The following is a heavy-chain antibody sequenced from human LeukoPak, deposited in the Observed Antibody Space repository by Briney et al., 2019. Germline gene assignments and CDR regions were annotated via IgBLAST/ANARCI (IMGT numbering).Heavy chain of an antibody. J-gene: IGHJ4*02. CDR2: INLSGGST. Sequence: ASVKVSCKASGYTFTSYYMHWVRQAPGQGLEWMGIINLSGGSTSYAQKFQGRVTMTRDTSTSTVYMELSSLRSEDTAVYYCARGDSSSWYGPLFDYWGQGTLVTVSS. V-gene: IGHV1-46*01. CDR1: GYTFTSYY. CDR3: ARGDSSSWYGPLFDY. D-gene: IGHD6-13*01.